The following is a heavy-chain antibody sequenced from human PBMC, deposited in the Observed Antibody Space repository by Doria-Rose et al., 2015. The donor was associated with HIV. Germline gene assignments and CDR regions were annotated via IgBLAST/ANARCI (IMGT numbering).Heavy chain of an antibody. CDR1: GVSLSSPGMG. J-gene: IGHJ4*02. V-gene: IGHV2-26*01. D-gene: IGHD6-13*01. CDR2: IFSDHER. CDR3: ARIKSSRWYHKYYFDF. Sequence: SGPVLVKPTETLTLTCTVSGVSLSSPGMGVSWIRQPPGKALEWLANIFSDHERSYKTSLKSRLTISRGTSKSQVVLTMTDMDPVDTATYYCARIKSSRWYHKYYFDFWGQGTLVIVS.